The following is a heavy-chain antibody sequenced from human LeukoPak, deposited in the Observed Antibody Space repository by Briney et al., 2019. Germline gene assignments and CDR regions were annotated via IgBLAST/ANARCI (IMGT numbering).Heavy chain of an antibody. J-gene: IGHJ6*03. CDR1: GFTFSSYA. V-gene: IGHV3-30*04. CDR3: ARDATTAVGWVYMDV. CDR2: ISYDGSNK. D-gene: IGHD6-13*01. Sequence: GGSLRLSCAASGFTFSSYAMHWVRQAPGKGLEWVAVISYDGSNKYYADSVKGRFTISRDNSKNTLYLQMNNLRAEDTAVYYCARDATTAVGWVYMDVWGKGTTVTISS.